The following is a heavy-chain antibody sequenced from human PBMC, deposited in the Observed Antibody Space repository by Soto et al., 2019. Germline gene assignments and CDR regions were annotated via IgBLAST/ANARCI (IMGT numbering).Heavy chain of an antibody. Sequence: PSETLSLTCTVSGGSISGSGYFWCWIRHRPGKGLEWIGSIYYSGTTYYNPSLKSRVTISVDTSKSQFFLKLTSVTASDTAVYYCARRCSSTTCYDYWGQGTLVTVS. CDR3: ARRCSSTTCYDY. CDR1: GGSISGSGYF. J-gene: IGHJ4*02. V-gene: IGHV4-39*01. CDR2: IYYSGTT. D-gene: IGHD2-2*01.